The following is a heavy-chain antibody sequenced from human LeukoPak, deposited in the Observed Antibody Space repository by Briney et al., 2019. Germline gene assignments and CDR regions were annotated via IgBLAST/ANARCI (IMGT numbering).Heavy chain of an antibody. Sequence: GESLKISCKGSGYSFTSYWIGWVRQMPGKGLEWMGIIYPGDSDTRYSPSFQGQVTISADKSISTAYLQWGSLKASDTAMYYCARHGMTTVFFYGMDVWGQGTTVTVSS. CDR2: IYPGDSDT. D-gene: IGHD4-17*01. CDR1: GYSFTSYW. J-gene: IGHJ6*02. V-gene: IGHV5-51*01. CDR3: ARHGMTTVFFYGMDV.